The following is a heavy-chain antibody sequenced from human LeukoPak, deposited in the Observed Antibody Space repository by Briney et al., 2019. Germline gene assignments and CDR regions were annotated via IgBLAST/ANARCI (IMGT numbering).Heavy chain of an antibody. Sequence: PGGSLRLSCAVSGDAFTRHTMNWVRRAPGEGLEWSSYIRSGGDDIYYADSVKGRFTISRDNARTSVYLQMNSLRVEDTAIYYCAREYDSRARFDSWGPGTLVTVSS. CDR3: AREYDSRARFDS. V-gene: IGHV3-48*01. J-gene: IGHJ4*02. D-gene: IGHD3-22*01. CDR2: IRSGGDDI. CDR1: GDAFTRHT.